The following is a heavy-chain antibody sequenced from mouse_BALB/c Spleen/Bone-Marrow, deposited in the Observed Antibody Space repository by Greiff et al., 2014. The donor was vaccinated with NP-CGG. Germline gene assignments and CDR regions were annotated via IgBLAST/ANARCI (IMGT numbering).Heavy chain of an antibody. CDR1: GYGLTIYF. D-gene: IGHD2-2*01. V-gene: IGHV1-66*01. CDR2: IFPGSGHN. J-gene: IGHJ2*01. CDR3: AKGEDGNDYFFDH. Sequence: VQLQQSGPELVKPGASVKISCKASGYGLTIYFIKWMKQRPGQGLEWIGWIFPGSGHNKYNEKFKGKATLKADTSSSRTYMQLSSLTSEDSAVYYCAKGEDGNDYFFDHWGQGTTLTVSS.